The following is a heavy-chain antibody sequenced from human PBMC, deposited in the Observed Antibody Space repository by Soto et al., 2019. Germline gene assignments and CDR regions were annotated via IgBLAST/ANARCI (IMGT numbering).Heavy chain of an antibody. CDR3: AKRPRALLTFDY. V-gene: IGHV3-23*04. J-gene: IGHJ4*02. CDR1: GFIFSNYV. CDR2: ISDSGGTS. Sequence: EVQLVDSGGGLVQPGGSLRLSCAASGFIFSNYVMSWVRQAPGKGLEWVSSISDSGGTSYYADSVKGRFTISRDNSKNTLYLPMHSLRPADTAIYYCAKRPRALLTFDYWGQGTLVTVSS. D-gene: IGHD1-26*01.